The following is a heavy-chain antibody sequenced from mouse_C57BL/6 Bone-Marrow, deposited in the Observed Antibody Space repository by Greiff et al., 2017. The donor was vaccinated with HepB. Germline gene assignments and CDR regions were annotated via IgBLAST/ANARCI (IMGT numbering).Heavy chain of an antibody. D-gene: IGHD2-4*01. J-gene: IGHJ3*01. Sequence: VQLQQSGAELVRPGASVKLSCTASGFNIKDDYMHWVKQRPEQGLEWIGWIDPENGDPEYASKFQGKATITADTSSNTAYLQLSSLTSEDTAVYYCTTLYDYAAWFAYWGQGTLVTVSA. V-gene: IGHV14-4*01. CDR2: IDPENGDP. CDR1: GFNIKDDY. CDR3: TTLYDYAAWFAY.